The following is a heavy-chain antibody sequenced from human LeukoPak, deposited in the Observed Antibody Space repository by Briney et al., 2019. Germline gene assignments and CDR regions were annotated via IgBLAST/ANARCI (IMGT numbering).Heavy chain of an antibody. CDR1: GYTFTSYG. Sequence: ASVKVSCKASGYTFTSYGISWVRQAPGQGLEWMGWISAYNGNTNYAQKLQGRVTMTTDTSTSTAYMELRSLRSDDTAVYYCARASVEMATRPYNWFDPWGQGTLVTVSS. CDR2: ISAYNGNT. CDR3: ARASVEMATRPYNWFDP. V-gene: IGHV1-18*01. D-gene: IGHD5-24*01. J-gene: IGHJ5*02.